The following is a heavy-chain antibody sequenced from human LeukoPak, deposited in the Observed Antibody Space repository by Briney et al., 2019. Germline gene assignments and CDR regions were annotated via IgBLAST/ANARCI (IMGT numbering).Heavy chain of an antibody. J-gene: IGHJ4*02. CDR3: ARVVLWFGELSSYFDY. D-gene: IGHD3-10*01. CDR2: IYTSGST. CDR1: GGSISSYY. V-gene: IGHV4-4*07. Sequence: SETLSLTCTVSGGSISSYYWSWIRQPAGKGLEWIGRIYTSGSTYYNPSLKSRVTISVDTSKNQFSLKLSSVTAADTAVYYCARVVLWFGELSSYFDYWGQGTLVTVSS.